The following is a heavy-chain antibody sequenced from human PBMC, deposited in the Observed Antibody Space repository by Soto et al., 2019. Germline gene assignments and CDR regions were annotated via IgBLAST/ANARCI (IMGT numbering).Heavy chain of an antibody. CDR3: ARDFEEQWLVGARFGYYYYGMDV. CDR1: GYTFTSYG. V-gene: IGHV1-18*01. Sequence: QVQLVQSGAEVKKPGASVKVSCKASGYTFTSYGISWMRQAPGQGLEWMGWISAYNGNTNYAQKLQGRVTMTTDTSTSTAYMELRSLGPDDTAVYYCARDFEEQWLVGARFGYYYYGMDVWGQGTTVTVSS. J-gene: IGHJ6*02. CDR2: ISAYNGNT. D-gene: IGHD6-19*01.